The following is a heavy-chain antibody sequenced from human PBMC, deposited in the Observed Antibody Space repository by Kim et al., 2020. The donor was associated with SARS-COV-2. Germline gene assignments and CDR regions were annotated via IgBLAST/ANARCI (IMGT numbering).Heavy chain of an antibody. D-gene: IGHD3-22*01. CDR1: GGSFSGYY. V-gene: IGHV4-34*01. J-gene: IGHJ3*02. CDR2: INHSGST. Sequence: SETLSLTCAVYGGSFSGYYWSWIRQPPGKGLEWIGEINHSGSTNYNPSLKSRVTISVDTSKNQFSLKLSSVTAADTAVYYCARRGRITMIKAFDIWGQGTMVTVSS. CDR3: ARRGRITMIKAFDI.